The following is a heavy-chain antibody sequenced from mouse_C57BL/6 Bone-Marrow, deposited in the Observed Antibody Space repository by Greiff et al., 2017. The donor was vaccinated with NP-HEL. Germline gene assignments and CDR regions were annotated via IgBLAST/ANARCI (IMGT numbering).Heavy chain of an antibody. V-gene: IGHV5-6*03. Sequence: EVKLMESGGGLVKPGGSLKLSCAASGFTFSSYGMSWVRQTPDKRLEWVATISSGGSYTYYPDSVKGRFTISRDNAKNTLYLQMSSLKSEDTAMYYCARHEGGYYAMDYWGQGTSVTVSS. J-gene: IGHJ4*01. CDR3: ARHEGGYYAMDY. CDR1: GFTFSSYG. CDR2: ISSGGSYT.